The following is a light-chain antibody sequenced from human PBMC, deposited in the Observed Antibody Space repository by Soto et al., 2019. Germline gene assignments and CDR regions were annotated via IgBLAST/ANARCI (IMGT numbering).Light chain of an antibody. CDR2: EVS. Sequence: QSVLTQPASVSGSPGQSITISCTGTSSDVGGYNYVSWYQQHPGKAPKLMIYEVSNRPSGVSNRFSGSKSGNTASLTISGLQAEDEADYYCSSYTSSIFYVFGTGTKVTV. J-gene: IGLJ1*01. CDR3: SSYTSSIFYV. CDR1: SSDVGGYNY. V-gene: IGLV2-14*01.